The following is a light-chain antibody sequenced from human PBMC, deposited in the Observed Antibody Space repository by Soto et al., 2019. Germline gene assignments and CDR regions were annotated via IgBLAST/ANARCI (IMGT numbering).Light chain of an antibody. Sequence: ESGLRQSPGTLSLSPGEGAILSCRASHIINNNYLAWYQQKPGQAPRLLTYGASSRATGIPDRFSGGGSGTDFTLTVTRLEPEDFAVYYCQQYGSSITFGQGTRLEN. V-gene: IGKV3-20*01. J-gene: IGKJ5*01. CDR3: QQYGSSIT. CDR2: GAS. CDR1: HIINNNY.